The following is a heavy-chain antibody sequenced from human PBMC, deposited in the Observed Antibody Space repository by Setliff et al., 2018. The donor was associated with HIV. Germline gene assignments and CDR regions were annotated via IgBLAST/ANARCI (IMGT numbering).Heavy chain of an antibody. CDR1: GGSISSYC. J-gene: IGHJ4*02. D-gene: IGHD3-9*01. Sequence: SETLSLTCTVSGGSISSYCWSWIRQPPGKGLEWIGYICDSGITKYSPSLKSRVTISVDRSKNQFSLELSSVTAADTAIYYCARGRDWHPDWGQGTLVTVSS. CDR2: ICDSGIT. CDR3: ARGRDWHPD. V-gene: IGHV4-59*01.